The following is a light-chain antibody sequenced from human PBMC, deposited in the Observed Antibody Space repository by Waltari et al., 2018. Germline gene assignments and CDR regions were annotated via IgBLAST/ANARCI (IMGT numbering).Light chain of an antibody. V-gene: IGLV2-8*01. J-gene: IGLJ1*01. CDR2: EVN. Sequence: QSALTQPPSASGSPGQAVTISCTGTSSDAGGSNYFSCYQPHPGKAPKIMIYEVNKRPSGVPDRFSGSKSGNTASLTVSGLQAEDEADYYCSSYAGSSTPLYVFGTGTKVTVL. CDR1: SSDAGGSNY. CDR3: SSYAGSSTPLYV.